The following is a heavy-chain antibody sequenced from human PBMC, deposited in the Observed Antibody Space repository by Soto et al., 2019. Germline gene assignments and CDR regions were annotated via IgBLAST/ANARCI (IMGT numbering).Heavy chain of an antibody. D-gene: IGHD3-10*01. CDR2: INAGNGNT. CDR1: GYTFTSYA. J-gene: IGHJ6*02. Sequence: ASVNVSCKASGYTFTSYAMHWVRQAPGQRLEWMGWINAGNGNTKYSQKFQGRVTITRDTSASTAYMELSSLRSEDTAVYYCASSRITMVPYGMDVWGQGTTVTGSS. V-gene: IGHV1-3*01. CDR3: ASSRITMVPYGMDV.